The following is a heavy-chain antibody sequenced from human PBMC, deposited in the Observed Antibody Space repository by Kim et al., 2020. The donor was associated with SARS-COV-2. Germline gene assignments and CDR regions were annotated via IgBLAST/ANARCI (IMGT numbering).Heavy chain of an antibody. Sequence: YYNPSLRSRVTISLDKSKNQVSLNVSSVTAADTAVYYCARGGGYYFDYWGQGILVSVTS. J-gene: IGHJ4*02. D-gene: IGHD5-12*01. CDR3: ARGGGYYFDY. V-gene: IGHV4-30-2*01.